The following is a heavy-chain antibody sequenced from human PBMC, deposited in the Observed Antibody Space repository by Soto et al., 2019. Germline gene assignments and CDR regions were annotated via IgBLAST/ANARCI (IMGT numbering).Heavy chain of an antibody. CDR2: TSSDGGTT. D-gene: IGHD2-8*01. Sequence: QVQLMESGGGVVQPGESLRLSYATSGFTFSGYSMHWFRRAPGKGLEWVAVTSSDGGTTSYADSVKVRLTVSRVNSKNKLYLQMNSLRPEDTAVYYWAREVGLTEWYFDNWGEGILVTVSS. J-gene: IGHJ4*02. V-gene: IGHV3-30-3*01. CDR3: AREVGLTEWYFDN. CDR1: GFTFSGYS.